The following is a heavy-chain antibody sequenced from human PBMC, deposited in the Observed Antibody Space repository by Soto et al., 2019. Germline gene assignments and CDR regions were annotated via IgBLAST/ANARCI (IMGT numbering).Heavy chain of an antibody. CDR3: AKEPGYCTNGVCYEVGFDY. CDR2: ISGSGGST. Sequence: GGSLRLSCAASGFTFSSYAMSWVRQAPGKGLEWVSAISGSGGSTYYADSVKGRFTISRDNSKNTLYLQMNSLRAEDTAVYYCAKEPGYCTNGVCYEVGFDYWGQGTLVTVSS. D-gene: IGHD2-8*01. CDR1: GFTFSSYA. J-gene: IGHJ4*02. V-gene: IGHV3-23*01.